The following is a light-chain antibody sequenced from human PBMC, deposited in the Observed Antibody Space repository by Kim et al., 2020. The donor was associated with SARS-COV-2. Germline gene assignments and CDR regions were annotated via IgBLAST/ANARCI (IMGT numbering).Light chain of an antibody. Sequence: GQSITISCTGTSSDVGGYNYVSWFQQHPGKAPKLMIYDVSNRPSGVSNRFSGSKSGNTASLTISGLQAEDEADYYCGSYTSSDTSVFGTGTKVTVL. J-gene: IGLJ1*01. CDR2: DVS. CDR1: SSDVGGYNY. V-gene: IGLV2-14*03. CDR3: GSYTSSDTSV.